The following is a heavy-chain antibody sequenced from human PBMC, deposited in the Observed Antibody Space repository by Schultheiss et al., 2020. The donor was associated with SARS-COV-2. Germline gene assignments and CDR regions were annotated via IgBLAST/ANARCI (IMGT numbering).Heavy chain of an antibody. D-gene: IGHD1-14*01. V-gene: IGHV4-34*01. CDR2: INHSGST. Sequence: SQTLSLTCAVYGGSFSGYYWSWIRQPPGKGLEWIGEINHSGSTNYNPSLKSRVTISLDTSKNQFSLNLRSVTAADTAVYYCARDIAEPANYYYGMDVWGQGTTVTVSS. CDR3: ARDIAEPANYYYGMDV. CDR1: GGSFSGYY. J-gene: IGHJ6*02.